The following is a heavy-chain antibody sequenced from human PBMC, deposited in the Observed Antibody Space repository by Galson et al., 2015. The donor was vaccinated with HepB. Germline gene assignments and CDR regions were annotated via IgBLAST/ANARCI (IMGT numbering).Heavy chain of an antibody. D-gene: IGHD1-1*01. V-gene: IGHV7-4-1*02. CDR1: GYSITSYA. CDR3: ARGGYNYNDDYWFDP. J-gene: IGHJ5*02. Sequence: SVKVSCKASGYSITSYAMNWVRQAPGQGLEWMGWINTNTRNPTYAQGFTGRFVFSLDTSVSTAYLQISSLKAEDTAIYYCARGGYNYNDDYWFDPWGQGTLVTVSS. CDR2: INTNTRNP.